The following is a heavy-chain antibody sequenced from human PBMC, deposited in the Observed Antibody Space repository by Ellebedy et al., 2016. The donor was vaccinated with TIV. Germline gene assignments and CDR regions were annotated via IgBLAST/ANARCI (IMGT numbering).Heavy chain of an antibody. CDR1: GYTFTGTDYY. Sequence: ASVKVSCXASGYTFTGTDYYIHWVRHAPGQGLEWMGWINPHRGDTNYAQKFQGRVTVTRDTSISTAYMELGRLRFDDTAIFYCAWGFRWFSYAFDIWGQGTMITVSS. V-gene: IGHV1-2*02. CDR2: INPHRGDT. D-gene: IGHD4-23*01. CDR3: AWGFRWFSYAFDI. J-gene: IGHJ3*02.